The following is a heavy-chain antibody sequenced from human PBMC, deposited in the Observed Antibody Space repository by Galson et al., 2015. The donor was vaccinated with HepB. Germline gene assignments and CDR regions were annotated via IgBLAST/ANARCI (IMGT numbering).Heavy chain of an antibody. CDR2: IYPGDSDT. V-gene: IGHV5-51*01. CDR1: GYSFTSYW. CDR3: ARQGYSYGFEGDAFDI. Sequence: QSGAEVKKPGESLKISCKGSGYSFTSYWIGWVRQMPGKGLEWMGIIYPGDSDTRYSPSFQGQVTISADKSISTAYLQWSSLKASDTAMYYCARQGYSYGFEGDAFDIWGQGTMVTVSS. J-gene: IGHJ3*02. D-gene: IGHD5-18*01.